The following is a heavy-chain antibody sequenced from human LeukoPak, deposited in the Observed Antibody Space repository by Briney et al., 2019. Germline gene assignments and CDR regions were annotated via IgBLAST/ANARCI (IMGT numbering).Heavy chain of an antibody. CDR1: GGSFSGYY. V-gene: IGHV4-34*01. CDR2: IYYSGST. CDR3: ARHRGSYNWFDP. D-gene: IGHD2-15*01. J-gene: IGHJ5*02. Sequence: KPSETLSLTCAVYGGSFSGYYWSWIRQPPGKGLEWIGSIYYSGSTYYNPSLKSRVTISVDTSKNQFSLKLSSVTAADTAVYYCARHRGSYNWFDPWGQGTLVTVSS.